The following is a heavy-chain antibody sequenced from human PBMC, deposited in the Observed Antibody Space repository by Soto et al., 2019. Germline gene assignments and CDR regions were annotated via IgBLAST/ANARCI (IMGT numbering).Heavy chain of an antibody. D-gene: IGHD1-1*01. Sequence: QVQLVQSGAEVKKPGSSVTVSCKASGGTFCNSAISWVRQAPAQGLEWMGGIIPILPTPDYAQKFQERVTITADESTSPSYTELTRLRSADTAVYYCARDKDRLQLGGNYYSAIDGWGQGTTVTVSS. CDR3: ARDKDRLQLGGNYYSAIDG. CDR1: GGTFCNSA. V-gene: IGHV1-69*12. J-gene: IGHJ6*02. CDR2: IIPILPTP.